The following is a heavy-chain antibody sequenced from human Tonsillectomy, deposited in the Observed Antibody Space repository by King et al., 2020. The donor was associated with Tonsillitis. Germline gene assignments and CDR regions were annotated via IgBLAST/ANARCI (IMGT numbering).Heavy chain of an antibody. CDR3: ERDGAGSYSAYYYGMDV. J-gene: IGHJ6*02. Sequence: QLVQSGAEVKKPGSSVKVSCKASGGTFSSYAISWVRQAPGQGLEWMGGIIPIFGTANYAQKFQGRVTITADESTSPAYMELSSLRSEDTAVYYCERDGAGSYSAYYYGMDVWGQGTTVTVSS. D-gene: IGHD1-26*01. CDR1: GGTFSSYA. CDR2: IIPIFGTA. V-gene: IGHV1-69*01.